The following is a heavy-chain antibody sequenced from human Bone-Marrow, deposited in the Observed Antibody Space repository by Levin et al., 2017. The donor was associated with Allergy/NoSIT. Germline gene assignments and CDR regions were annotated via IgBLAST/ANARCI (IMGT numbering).Heavy chain of an antibody. D-gene: IGHD2-2*01. J-gene: IGHJ6*02. V-gene: IGHV1-69*06. CDR2: IIPIFGTA. Sequence: SVKVSCKASGGTFSSYAISWVRQAPGQGLEWMGGIIPIFGTANYAQKFQGRVTITADKSTSTAYMELSSLRSEDTAVYYCARDLIVVVPAAINYYYYGMDVWGQGTTVTVSS. CDR3: ARDLIVVVPAAINYYYYGMDV. CDR1: GGTFSSYA.